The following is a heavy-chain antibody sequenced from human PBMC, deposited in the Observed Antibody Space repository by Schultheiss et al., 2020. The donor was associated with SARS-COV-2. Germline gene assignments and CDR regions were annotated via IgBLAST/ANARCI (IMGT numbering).Heavy chain of an antibody. CDR2: ISWNSGSI. V-gene: IGHV3-9*01. J-gene: IGHJ6*02. CDR1: AFTFDDYV. D-gene: IGHD3-10*01. Sequence: GGSLRLSCAASAFTFDDYVIHWVRQAPGKGLDWVSGISWNSGSIGYADSVKGRFTISRDNSKNTLYLQMNSLRAEDTAVYYCARGGIAGSGSLVRGIHYYYYYGMDVWGQGTTVTVSS. CDR3: ARGGIAGSGSLVRGIHYYYYYGMDV.